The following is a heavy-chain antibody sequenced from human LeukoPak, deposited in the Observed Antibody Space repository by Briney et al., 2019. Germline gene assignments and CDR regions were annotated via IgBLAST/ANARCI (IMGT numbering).Heavy chain of an antibody. D-gene: IGHD6-13*01. Sequence: ASVKVSCKASGYTFTSYDINWVRQATGQGLEWMGWMNPNSGNTGYAQKFQGRVTMTRNTSISTAYMELSSLRSEDTAVYYCARREPKSGASGSSSWYGYYYYYYYMDVWGKGTTVTVSS. CDR1: GYTFTSYD. V-gene: IGHV1-8*01. CDR3: ARREPKSGASGSSSWYGYYYYYYYMDV. CDR2: MNPNSGNT. J-gene: IGHJ6*03.